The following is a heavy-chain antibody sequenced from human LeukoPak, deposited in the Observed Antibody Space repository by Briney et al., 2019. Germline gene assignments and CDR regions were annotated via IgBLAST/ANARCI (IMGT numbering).Heavy chain of an antibody. J-gene: IGHJ4*02. CDR2: INPNSGGT. D-gene: IGHD2-21*02. V-gene: IGHV1-2*02. Sequence: ASVKVSCKASGYTFTGYYMHWVRRAPGQGLEWMGWINPNSGGTNYAQKFQGRVTMTRDTSISTAYMELSRLRSDDTAVYYCARAGGGGGDWSYFDYWGQGTLVTVSS. CDR3: ARAGGGGGDWSYFDY. CDR1: GYTFTGYY.